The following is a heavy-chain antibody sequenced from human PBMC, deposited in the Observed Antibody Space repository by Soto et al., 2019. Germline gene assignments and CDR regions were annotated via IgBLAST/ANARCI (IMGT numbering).Heavy chain of an antibody. CDR2: IYHSGST. CDR3: ARKDDFWSGYYTGYHYYGMDV. J-gene: IGHJ6*02. Sequence: PSETLSLTCAVSGGSISSSNWWSWVRQPPGKGLEWIGEIYHSGSTNYNPSLKSRVTISVDKSKNQFSLKLSSVTAADTAVYYCARKDDFWSGYYTGYHYYGMDVWGQGTTVTVSS. D-gene: IGHD3-3*01. V-gene: IGHV4-4*02. CDR1: GGSISSSNW.